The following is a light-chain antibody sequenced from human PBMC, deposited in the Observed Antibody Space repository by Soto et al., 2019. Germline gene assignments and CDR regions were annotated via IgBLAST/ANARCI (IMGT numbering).Light chain of an antibody. V-gene: IGLV4-60*03. J-gene: IGLJ2*01. CDR2: LEGSGSY. CDR3: ESWDSNTYVV. CDR1: SGHSSYI. Sequence: QSVLTQSSSASASLGSSVKLTCTLSSGHSSYIIAWHQQQPRKAPRYLMKLEGSGSYNKGSGVPDCFSGSSSGADRYLTISDLQSADEADYYCESWDSNTYVVFGGGTKLTVL.